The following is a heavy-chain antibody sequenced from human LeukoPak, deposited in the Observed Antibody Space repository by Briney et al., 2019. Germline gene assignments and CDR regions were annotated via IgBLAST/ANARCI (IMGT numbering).Heavy chain of an antibody. Sequence: PSETLSLTCTVSGYSISSGYYWGWIRQPPGKGLEWIGSIYHSGSTYYNPSLKSRVTISVDTSKNQFSLKLSSVTAADTAVYYCARVSDNWNDAGYWGQGTLVTVSS. J-gene: IGHJ4*02. CDR3: ARVSDNWNDAGY. V-gene: IGHV4-38-2*02. D-gene: IGHD1-20*01. CDR2: IYHSGST. CDR1: GYSISSGYY.